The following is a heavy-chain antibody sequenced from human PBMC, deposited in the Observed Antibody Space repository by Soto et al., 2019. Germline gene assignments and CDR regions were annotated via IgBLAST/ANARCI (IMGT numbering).Heavy chain of an antibody. CDR3: AKDRDFWTGSGIDY. J-gene: IGHJ4*02. Sequence: EVQLLESGGGLIQPGGSLRLSCAASGFIFSGYAMSWVRQAPGKGLEWVSTLSGSGDNTYYADSLKGRFTISRDTSKNTLYLQMNSLRAEETAIYFCAKDRDFWTGSGIDYWGQGTLVTVSA. D-gene: IGHD3-3*01. CDR2: LSGSGDNT. CDR1: GFIFSGYA. V-gene: IGHV3-23*01.